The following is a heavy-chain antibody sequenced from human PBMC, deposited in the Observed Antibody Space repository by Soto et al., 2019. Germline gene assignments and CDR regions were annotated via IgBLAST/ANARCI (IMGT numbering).Heavy chain of an antibody. CDR3: ARDATFGTKGGSFDI. V-gene: IGHV3-33*01. D-gene: IGHD3-16*01. CDR2: RWYDGINK. Sequence: QVQLVESGGGVVQPGRSLRLSCAASGFTFRIYSMHWVRQSLGKGLEWVAVRWYDGINKYYGKSVKGRFTISRDNSENTLYLQMNSLRVEDTAVYYCARDATFGTKGGSFDIWGHGTLVTVSS. CDR1: GFTFRIYS. J-gene: IGHJ3*02.